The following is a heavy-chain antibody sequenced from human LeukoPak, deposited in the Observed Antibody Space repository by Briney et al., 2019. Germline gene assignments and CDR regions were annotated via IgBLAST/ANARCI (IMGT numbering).Heavy chain of an antibody. D-gene: IGHD6-19*01. CDR2: ISGSGGST. CDR3: AKLDPSGWYFDY. V-gene: IGHV3-23*01. CDR1: GLTFNNYA. Sequence: GGSLRLSCAASGLTFNNYAMSWVRQAPGKGLEWVSVISGSGGSTYYADSVKGRFTISRDNSKNTLFLQMNSLRAEDTAVYYCAKLDPSGWYFDYWGQGTLVTVSS. J-gene: IGHJ4*02.